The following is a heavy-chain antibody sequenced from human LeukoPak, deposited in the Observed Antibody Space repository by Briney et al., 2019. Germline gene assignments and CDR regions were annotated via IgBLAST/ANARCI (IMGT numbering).Heavy chain of an antibody. CDR2: ISGSGGST. J-gene: IGHJ4*02. V-gene: IGHV3-23*01. Sequence: GGSLRLSCAASGFTFSSYAMSWVRQAPGKGLEWVSAISGSGGSTYYADSVKGRFTISRDNSKNTLYLQMNSLSAEDTAVYYCAKKVATSRVRSGFDYWGQGTLVTVSS. CDR1: GFTFSSYA. D-gene: IGHD5-12*01. CDR3: AKKVATSRVRSGFDY.